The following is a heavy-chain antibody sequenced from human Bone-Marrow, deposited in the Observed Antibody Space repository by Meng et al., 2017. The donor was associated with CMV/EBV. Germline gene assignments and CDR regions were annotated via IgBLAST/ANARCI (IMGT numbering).Heavy chain of an antibody. CDR1: GFTFSSYS. CDR2: IRSSSDYI. CDR3: ARDRKGFFDY. Sequence: GGSLRLSCAVSGFTFSSYSMSWVRQAPGEGLEWVSSIRSSSDYIYYADSFQGRFTISRDNAKNSLHLQMNSLRAEDTAVYYCARDRKGFFDYWGQGPLVTGSS. J-gene: IGHJ4*02. V-gene: IGHV3-21*01.